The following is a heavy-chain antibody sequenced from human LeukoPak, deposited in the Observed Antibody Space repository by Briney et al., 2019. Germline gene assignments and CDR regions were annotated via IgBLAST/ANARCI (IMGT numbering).Heavy chain of an antibody. V-gene: IGHV3-53*01. CDR2: IYSGGST. CDR3: AREGVPRRATRPEYFQH. CDR1: GFTVSSNY. D-gene: IGHD1-26*01. J-gene: IGHJ1*01. Sequence: PGGSLRLSCAASGFTVSSNYMSWVRQAPGKGLEWVSVIYSGGSTYYADSVKGRFTISRDNSKNTLYLQVNSLRAEDTAVYYCAREGVPRRATRPEYFQHWGQGTLVTVSS.